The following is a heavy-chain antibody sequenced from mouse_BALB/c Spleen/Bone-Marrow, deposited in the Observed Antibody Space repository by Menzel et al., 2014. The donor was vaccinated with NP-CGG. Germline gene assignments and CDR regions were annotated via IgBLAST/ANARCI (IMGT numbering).Heavy chain of an antibody. CDR1: GFSLTGYG. V-gene: IGHV2-6-7*01. Sequence: VKVVESGPGLVAPSQSLSITCTVSGFSLTGYGVNRVRQPPGKGLEWLGMIWGDGSTDYNSALKSRLSISKDNSESQVFLKMNSLQTDDTARYYCARDHYYGYFDYWGQGTTLTVSS. D-gene: IGHD1-2*01. CDR2: IWGDGST. J-gene: IGHJ2*01. CDR3: ARDHYYGYFDY.